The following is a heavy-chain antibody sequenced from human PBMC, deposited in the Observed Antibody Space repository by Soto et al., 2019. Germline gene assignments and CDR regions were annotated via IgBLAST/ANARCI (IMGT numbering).Heavy chain of an antibody. CDR1: GVIFSTFD. J-gene: IGHJ6*01. D-gene: IGHD3-10*01. V-gene: IGHV3-30*18. CDR2: ISFDGETK. CDR3: AKNRRDFGEFRPSYQYDMDV. Sequence: GGSLRLSGASSGVIFSTFDMHWVRQAPGKGLEWVAYISFDGETKYYADSMKGRFTISRDKSKNTLFLQMNSLRVEDTAIYYCAKNRRDFGEFRPSYQYDMDVWGQGTTVTVSS.